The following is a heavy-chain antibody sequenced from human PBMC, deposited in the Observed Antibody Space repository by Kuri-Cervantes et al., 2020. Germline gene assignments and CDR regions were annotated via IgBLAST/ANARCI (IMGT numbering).Heavy chain of an antibody. Sequence: ASVTVSCKASGYTFTGYYMHWVRQDPGQGLEWMGWINPNSGGTNYAQKFQGWVTMTRDTSITTAYMELSGLRSDDTAVYFCATDSNSVGKIYSYYMDVWGKGTTVTVSS. CDR2: INPNSGGT. CDR3: ATDSNSVGKIYSYYMDV. J-gene: IGHJ6*03. D-gene: IGHD1-7*01. V-gene: IGHV1-2*04. CDR1: GYTFTGYY.